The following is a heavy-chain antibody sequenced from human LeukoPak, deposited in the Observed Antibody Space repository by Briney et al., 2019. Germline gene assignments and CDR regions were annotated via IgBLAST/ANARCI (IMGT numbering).Heavy chain of an antibody. J-gene: IGHJ4*02. CDR1: GGSISSGSYY. Sequence: SQTLSLTCTVSGGSISSGSYYWSWIRQPPGKGLEWIGYIYYSGSTNYNPSLKSRVTISVDTSKNQFSLKLSSVTAADTAVYYCARAYDFWSGSDYWGQGTLVTVSS. CDR3: ARAYDFWSGSDY. V-gene: IGHV4-61*01. CDR2: IYYSGST. D-gene: IGHD3-3*01.